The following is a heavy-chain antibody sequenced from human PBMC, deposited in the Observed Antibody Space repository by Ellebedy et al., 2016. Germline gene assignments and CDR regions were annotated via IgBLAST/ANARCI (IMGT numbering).Heavy chain of an antibody. D-gene: IGHD6-19*01. J-gene: IGHJ3*02. CDR1: GFTFSGYA. Sequence: GESLKISCAASGFTFSGYAMHWVRQAPGKGLEWVAVISYDGSDEYYADSVKGRFTISRDNSKNTLSLQMNSLRVEDTAVYYRARGASGWSYVGAFDIWGQGTMVTVSS. V-gene: IGHV3-30*04. CDR2: ISYDGSDE. CDR3: ARGASGWSYVGAFDI.